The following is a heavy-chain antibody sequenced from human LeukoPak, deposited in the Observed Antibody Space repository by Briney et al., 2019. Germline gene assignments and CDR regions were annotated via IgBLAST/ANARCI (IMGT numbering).Heavy chain of an antibody. Sequence: SAKVSCKASGGTFSSYAISWVRQAPGQGLEWMGGIIPIFGTANYAQKFQGRVTITADESTSTAYMELSSLRSEDTAVYYCARGDCSGGSCYSFLGSYWGQGTLVTVSS. D-gene: IGHD2-15*01. J-gene: IGHJ4*02. CDR2: IIPIFGTA. CDR1: GGTFSSYA. V-gene: IGHV1-69*13. CDR3: ARGDCSGGSCYSFLGSY.